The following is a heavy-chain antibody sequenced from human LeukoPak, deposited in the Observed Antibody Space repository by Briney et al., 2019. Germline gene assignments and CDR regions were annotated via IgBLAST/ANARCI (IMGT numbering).Heavy chain of an antibody. CDR1: GFTFSSYA. CDR3: AKKVDSGNTYGAFDI. J-gene: IGHJ3*02. Sequence: GGSLRLSCAASGFTFSSYAMSWVRQAPGKGLEWVSAISGSGGTTYYADSVKGRFTISRDNSKNTLYLQMNSLRAEDTAVYYCAKKVDSGNTYGAFDIWGQGTMVTVSS. V-gene: IGHV3-23*01. CDR2: ISGSGGTT. D-gene: IGHD1-26*01.